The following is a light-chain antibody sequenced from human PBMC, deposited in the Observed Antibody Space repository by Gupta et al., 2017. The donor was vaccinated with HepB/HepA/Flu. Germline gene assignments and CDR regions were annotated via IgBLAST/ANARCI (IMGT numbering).Light chain of an antibody. V-gene: IGKV3-15*01. J-gene: IGKJ1*01. Sequence: EVVMTQSPDTLSVSPGERVTLSCRASQTISDKLAWYQQKPGQAPRLLIFGASTRAPGIPARFSGSGYGTEFTLTISSLQSEDFAVYYCQQYNNWPPWTFGQGTNVEIK. CDR3: QQYNNWPPWT. CDR1: QTISDK. CDR2: GAS.